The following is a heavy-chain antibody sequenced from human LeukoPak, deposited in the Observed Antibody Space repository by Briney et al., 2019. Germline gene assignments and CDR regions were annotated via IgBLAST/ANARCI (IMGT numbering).Heavy chain of an antibody. D-gene: IGHD3-22*01. V-gene: IGHV4-39*07. CDR1: GGSISSSSYY. J-gene: IGHJ4*02. Sequence: SETLSLTCTVSGGSISSSSYYWGWIRQPPGKGLEWIGSIYYSGSTYYNPSLKSRVTISVDTSKNQFSLKLSSVTAADTAVYYCARVPAAHTSYDSSGYYFYFDYWGQGTLVTVSS. CDR2: IYYSGST. CDR3: ARVPAAHTSYDSSGYYFYFDY.